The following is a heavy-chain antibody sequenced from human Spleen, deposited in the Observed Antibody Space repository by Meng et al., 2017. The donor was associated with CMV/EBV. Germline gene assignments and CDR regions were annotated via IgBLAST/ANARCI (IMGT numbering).Heavy chain of an antibody. J-gene: IGHJ4*02. Sequence: SETLSLTCTVSGGSISSGDHYWSWIRQPPGKGLEWIGHIYYSGSTFYNPSLKSRVTISVDTSKNQFSLKLSSVTAADTAVYYCARDAPVVPAAITSDKALPFDYWGQGTLVTVSS. CDR3: ARDAPVVPAAITSDKALPFDY. V-gene: IGHV4-30-4*08. D-gene: IGHD2-2*02. CDR2: IYYSGST. CDR1: GGSISSGDHY.